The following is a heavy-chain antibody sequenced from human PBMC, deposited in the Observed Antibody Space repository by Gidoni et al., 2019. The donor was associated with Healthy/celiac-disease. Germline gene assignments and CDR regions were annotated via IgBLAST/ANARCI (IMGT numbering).Heavy chain of an antibody. J-gene: IGHJ6*02. CDR1: YG. CDR2: ISAYNGNT. CDR3: ARDIEGRSSSWYIYYGMDV. V-gene: IGHV1-18*04. D-gene: IGHD6-13*01. Sequence: YGISWVRQAPGQGLEWMGWISAYNGNTNYAQKLQGRVTMTTDTSTSTAYMELRSLRSDDTAVYYCARDIEGRSSSWYIYYGMDVWGQGTTVTVSS.